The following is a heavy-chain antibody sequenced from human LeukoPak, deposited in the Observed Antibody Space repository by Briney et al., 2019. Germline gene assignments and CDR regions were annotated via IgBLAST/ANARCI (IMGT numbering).Heavy chain of an antibody. Sequence: PGGSLRLSCAASGFTFSSYAMHWVRQAPGKGLEWVAVISYDGSNKYYADSVKGRFTISRDNSKNTLYLQMNSLRAEDTAVYYCARGIYNNGNMNDHWGQGTLVTVSS. CDR2: ISYDGSNK. D-gene: IGHD2-8*01. V-gene: IGHV3-30*04. J-gene: IGHJ4*02. CDR3: ARGIYNNGNMNDH. CDR1: GFTFSSYA.